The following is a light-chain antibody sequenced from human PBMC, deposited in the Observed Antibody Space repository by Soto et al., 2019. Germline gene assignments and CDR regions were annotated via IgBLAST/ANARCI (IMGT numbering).Light chain of an antibody. J-gene: IGKJ2*01. CDR2: GAS. CDR3: QQFGSAQYT. V-gene: IGKV3-20*01. Sequence: EIVLTQSPGTLSLSPGERATLSCRASQSVSSSYIAWYQQKPGQAPRLLIYGASSRATGIPDRFSGSGSGTEFPLTISRLEPEDWAVYFCQQFGSAQYTFGQGTKLQIK. CDR1: QSVSSSY.